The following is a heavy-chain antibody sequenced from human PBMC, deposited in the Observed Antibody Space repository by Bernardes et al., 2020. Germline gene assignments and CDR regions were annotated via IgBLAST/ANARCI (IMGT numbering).Heavy chain of an antibody. CDR2: IWFEGSNA. CDR1: GFSFRNYG. J-gene: IGHJ4*02. Sequence: GGSLRLSCAASGFSFRNYGMHWVRQVPGKGLEWVAVIWFEGSNAYYADSVKGRFTISRDNSKKILHLQMNSLRAEDTAVYYCASSASSFGMFDYWGQGTLVTVSS. CDR3: ASSASSFGMFDY. D-gene: IGHD3-10*01. V-gene: IGHV3-33*01.